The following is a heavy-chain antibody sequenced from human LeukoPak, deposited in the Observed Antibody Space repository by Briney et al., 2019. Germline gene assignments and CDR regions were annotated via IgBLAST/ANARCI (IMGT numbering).Heavy chain of an antibody. D-gene: IGHD5-18*01. J-gene: IGHJ2*01. V-gene: IGHV3-74*01. Sequence: PGGSLRLSCAASGFTFSSYWMHWVRQAPGKGLVWVSRINSDGSSTSYADSVKGRFTISRDNAKNTLYLQMNSLGAEDTAVYYCARDLPDSYGPEGNWYFDLWGRGTLVTVSS. CDR3: ARDLPDSYGPEGNWYFDL. CDR1: GFTFSSYW. CDR2: INSDGSST.